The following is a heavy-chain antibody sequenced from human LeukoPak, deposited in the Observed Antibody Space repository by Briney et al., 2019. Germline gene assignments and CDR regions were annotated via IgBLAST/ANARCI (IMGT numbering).Heavy chain of an antibody. J-gene: IGHJ3*02. D-gene: IGHD6-13*01. CDR3: ARLGIAATGPAI. V-gene: IGHV4-39*01. Sequence: SETLSLTCTVSGGSISSNYHWGRIRQPPGKGLEWIASIYYSGNTYYNAYLKSRVTTSVDTTNNQFSLKLSSVSAADTAVYYCARLGIAATGPAIWGQGTKVTVSS. CDR1: GGSISSNYH. CDR2: IYYSGNT.